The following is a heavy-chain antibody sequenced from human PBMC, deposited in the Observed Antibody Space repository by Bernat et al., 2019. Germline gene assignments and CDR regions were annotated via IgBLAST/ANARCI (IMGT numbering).Heavy chain of an antibody. V-gene: IGHV3-33*01. D-gene: IGHD2-15*01. Sequence: QVQLVESGGGFVQPGRSLRLSCVASGFSFSDYGMHWVRQTPGKGLEWVALIWYDGTNTHYADSVKGRFTISRDNSKNTLDLQMNSLIIEDTAVYYCARGKGSGARDAFDVWGQGTIVTVSS. CDR3: ARGKGSGARDAFDV. CDR2: IWYDGTNT. CDR1: GFSFSDYG. J-gene: IGHJ3*01.